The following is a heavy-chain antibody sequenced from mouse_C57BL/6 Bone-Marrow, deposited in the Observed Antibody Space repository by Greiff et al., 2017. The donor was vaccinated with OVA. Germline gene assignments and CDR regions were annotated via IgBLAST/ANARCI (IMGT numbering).Heavy chain of an antibody. D-gene: IGHD1-1*01. J-gene: IGHJ1*03. CDR2: INPSSGYT. Sequence: VQLQESGAELSRPGASVKMSCKASGYTFTSYTMHWVKQRPGQGLEWIGYINPSSGYTKYNQKFKDKATLTADKSSSTAYMQLSSLTSEDSAVYYCAYRGFITTVVATSKYFDVWGTGTTVTVSS. CDR1: GYTFTSYT. CDR3: AYRGFITTVVATSKYFDV. V-gene: IGHV1-4*01.